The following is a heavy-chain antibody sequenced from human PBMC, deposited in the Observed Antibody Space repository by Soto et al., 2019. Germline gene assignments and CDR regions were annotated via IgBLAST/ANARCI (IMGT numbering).Heavy chain of an antibody. CDR3: AMSLTKLTKLLGY. Sequence: ASVKVSCKASGCTLTDHYMHWVREAPGQGLEWMGWINPNGVTNYAQKCQGRVTMTRDTSIITAYMELSRLRSDDTAVYYCAMSLTKLTKLLGYWGRGCLVT. CDR1: GCTLTDHY. CDR2: INPNGVT. V-gene: IGHV1-2*02. J-gene: IGHJ4*02. D-gene: IGHD4-17*01.